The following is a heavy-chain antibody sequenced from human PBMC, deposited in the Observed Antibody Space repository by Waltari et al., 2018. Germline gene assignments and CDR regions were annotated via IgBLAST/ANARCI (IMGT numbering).Heavy chain of an antibody. D-gene: IGHD3-10*01. Sequence: QVQLQESGPGLVKPSETLSLTCTVSGGSISSYYWSWIRQPPGKGLEWIGYIYTSVSTNHNPSLKSRVTISVDTSKNQFSLKLSSVTAADTAVYYCARASAMVRGVIIADYYYYYMDVWGKGTTVTVSS. J-gene: IGHJ6*03. CDR3: ARASAMVRGVIIADYYYYYMDV. CDR2: IYTSVST. V-gene: IGHV4-4*09. CDR1: GGSISSYY.